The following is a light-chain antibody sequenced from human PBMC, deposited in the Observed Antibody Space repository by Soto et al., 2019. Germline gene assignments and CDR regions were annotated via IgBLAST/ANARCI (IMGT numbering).Light chain of an antibody. Sequence: QSVLTQPASVSGSPGQSITISCTGTSSDVGTYNLVSWYQQHPNKAPKLMIYEVSKRPSGVSNRFSGSKSGDTASLTISGLQAEDEADYYCCSYAGSNTFVLGTGTKLTVL. CDR3: CSYAGSNTFV. J-gene: IGLJ1*01. CDR2: EVS. V-gene: IGLV2-23*02. CDR1: SSDVGTYNL.